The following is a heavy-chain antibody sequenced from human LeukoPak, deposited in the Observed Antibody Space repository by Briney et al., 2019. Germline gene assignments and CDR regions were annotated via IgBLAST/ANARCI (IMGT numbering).Heavy chain of an antibody. D-gene: IGHD6-19*01. CDR2: VYHSGVT. CDR1: GGSVSSSY. CDR3: ARHSNPPRPTAVAGTNFDY. J-gene: IGHJ4*02. V-gene: IGHV4-59*08. Sequence: SETLSLTCTVSGGSVSSSYWSWIWQPPGKGLEWIGYVYHSGVTIHNPSLRTRVSISVDSLKNQLSLRLNSVTAADTALYYCARHSNPPRPTAVAGTNFDYWGPGTLVTVSS.